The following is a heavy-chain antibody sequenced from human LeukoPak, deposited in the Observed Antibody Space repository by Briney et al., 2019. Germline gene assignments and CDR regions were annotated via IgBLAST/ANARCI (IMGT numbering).Heavy chain of an antibody. D-gene: IGHD3-10*01. J-gene: IGHJ4*02. CDR3: ARGKADEGSGSGFLDY. CDR2: IYYSGST. V-gene: IGHV4-59*01. CDR1: GGSISSYY. Sequence: PSETLSLTCTVSGGSISSYYWSWIRQPAGKGLEWIGYIYYSGSTNYNPSLKSRVTISVDTSKNQFSLKLSSVTAADTAVYYCARGKADEGSGSGFLDYWGQGTLVTVSS.